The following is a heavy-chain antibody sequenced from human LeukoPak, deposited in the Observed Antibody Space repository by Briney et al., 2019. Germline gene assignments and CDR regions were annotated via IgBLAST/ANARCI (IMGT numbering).Heavy chain of an antibody. D-gene: IGHD6-19*01. CDR2: IYYRGNT. J-gene: IGHJ4*02. Sequence: SETLSLTCLVSGGSINSYYWTWIRQPPGKRLDWIGNIYYRGNTNYNASLESRVTISVDTSKNQFSLKVSSVTAADTAVYYCARDRGYSSGWLFDYWGQGTLVTVSS. CDR3: ARDRGYSSGWLFDY. CDR1: GGSINSYY. V-gene: IGHV4-59*01.